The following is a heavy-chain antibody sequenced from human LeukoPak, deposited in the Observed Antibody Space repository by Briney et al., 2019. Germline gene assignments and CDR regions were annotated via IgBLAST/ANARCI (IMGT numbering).Heavy chain of an antibody. D-gene: IGHD3-3*01. CDR1: GYTFTGYY. CDR3: ARDDFWSGYPFDY. V-gene: IGHV1-2*02. J-gene: IGHJ4*02. CDR2: INPNSGGT. Sequence: ASVKVSCKASGYTFTGYYMHWVRQAPGQGLEWMGWINPNSGGTNYAQKFQGRVTMTRDTSISTAYMELSRLRPDDTAVYYCARDDFWSGYPFDYWGQGTLVTVSS.